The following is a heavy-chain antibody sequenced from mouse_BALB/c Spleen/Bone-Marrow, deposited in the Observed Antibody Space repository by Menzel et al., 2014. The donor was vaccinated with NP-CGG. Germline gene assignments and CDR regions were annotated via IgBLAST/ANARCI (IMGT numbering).Heavy chain of an antibody. CDR2: IYPGSGST. Sequence: LQESGSELVRPGASVKLSCKASGYTFTSYWMHWVKQRHGQGLEWIGNIYPGSGSTNYDEKFKSKGTLTVDTSPSTAYMHLSSLTSEDSAVYYCTRWDYWGQGTTLTVSS. V-gene: IGHV1S22*01. CDR3: TRWDY. CDR1: GYTFTSYW. J-gene: IGHJ2*01.